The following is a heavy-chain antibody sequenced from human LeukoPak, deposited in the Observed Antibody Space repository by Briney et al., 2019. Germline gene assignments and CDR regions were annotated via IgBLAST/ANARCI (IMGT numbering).Heavy chain of an antibody. V-gene: IGHV1-69*13. CDR2: IIPIFGTA. Sequence: GASVKVSCKASGGTFSSYAISWVRQAPGQGLEWMGGIIPIFGTANYAQKFQGRVTITADESTSTAYMELSSLRSEDTAVYYCARERWSGYDWAGFDPWGQGTLVTVSS. CDR3: ARERWSGYDWAGFDP. CDR1: GGTFSSYA. D-gene: IGHD5-12*01. J-gene: IGHJ5*02.